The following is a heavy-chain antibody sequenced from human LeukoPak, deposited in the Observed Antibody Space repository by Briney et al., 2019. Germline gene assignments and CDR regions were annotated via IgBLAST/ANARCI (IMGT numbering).Heavy chain of an antibody. CDR2: ISSSSTYI. CDR3: ARDFYSSTSNRYFDY. J-gene: IGHJ4*02. Sequence: PGGSLRLSCGVSGFTFSSYSMDWVRQVPGKGLECVSSISSSSTYINYADSVKGRFAISRDNAKNSLYLQMNSLRAEDTAVYYCARDFYSSTSNRYFDYWGQGTLVTVSS. D-gene: IGHD2-2*01. CDR1: GFTFSSYS. V-gene: IGHV3-21*01.